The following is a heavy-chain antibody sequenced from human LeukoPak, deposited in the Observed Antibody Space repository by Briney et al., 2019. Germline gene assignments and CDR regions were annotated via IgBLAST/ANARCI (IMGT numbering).Heavy chain of an antibody. CDR1: GFTFSSYW. D-gene: IGHD1-1*01. J-gene: IGHJ4*02. V-gene: IGHV3-7*01. CDR2: IKQDGSER. Sequence: GGSLRLSCAASGFTFSSYWMSWVRQAPGKGLEWVATIKQDGSERYYVDSVKGRFTISRDNAKNSLYLQMSSLRAEDTAVYYCVRHRTASDYWGQGALVTVSS. CDR3: VRHRTASDY.